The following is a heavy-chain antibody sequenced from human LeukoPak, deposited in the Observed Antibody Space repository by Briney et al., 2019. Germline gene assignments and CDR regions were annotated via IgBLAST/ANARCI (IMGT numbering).Heavy chain of an antibody. D-gene: IGHD3-3*01. CDR1: GLTFSKAW. V-gene: IGHV3-15*01. Sequence: GGSLRLSCAASGLTFSKAWMSWVRQAPGKGLEWVGRIKSKTDGGTTDYAAPVNGRFTISRDDSRNTLYLQMNSLKIEDKAVYYCSTKGTIFGVVTEFDYWGQGTLVTVSS. CDR3: STKGTIFGVVTEFDY. J-gene: IGHJ4*02. CDR2: IKSKTDGGTT.